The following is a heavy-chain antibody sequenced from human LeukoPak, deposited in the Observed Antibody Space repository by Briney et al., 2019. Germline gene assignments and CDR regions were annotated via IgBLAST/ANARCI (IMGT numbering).Heavy chain of an antibody. V-gene: IGHV1-69*04. CDR2: IIPILGIA. CDR1: GGTFSSYA. CDR3: ASGAYYDSSGYPRY. D-gene: IGHD3-22*01. Sequence: LVKVSCKASGGTFSSYAISWVRQAPGQGLEWMGGIIPILGIANYAQKLQGRVTITADKSTSTAYMELSSLRSEDTAVYYCASGAYYDSSGYPRYWGQGTLVTVSS. J-gene: IGHJ4*02.